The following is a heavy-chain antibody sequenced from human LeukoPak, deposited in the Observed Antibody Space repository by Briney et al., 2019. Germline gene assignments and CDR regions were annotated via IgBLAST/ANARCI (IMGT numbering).Heavy chain of an antibody. CDR2: IKQDASGE. J-gene: IGHJ4*02. V-gene: IGHV3-7*01. Sequence: PGGSLRLSCAASGFTFSSYWMSWVRLAPGKGPEWVANIKQDASGEYYVDSVKGRFTISRDNAKNSLYLQMNSLRAEDTAVYCCARDEYGDYRYWGQGTLVTVSS. D-gene: IGHD4-17*01. CDR3: ARDEYGDYRY. CDR1: GFTFSSYW.